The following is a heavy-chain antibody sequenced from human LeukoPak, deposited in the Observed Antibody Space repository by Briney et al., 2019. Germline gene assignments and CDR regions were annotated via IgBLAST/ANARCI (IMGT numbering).Heavy chain of an antibody. Sequence: PGGSLRLSCAASGFTVSSNYMSWVRQAPGKGLEWVSVIYSGGSTYYADSVKGRFAISRDNSKNTVYLQMDSLRGEDTAVYYCAKGRLAPDYWGQGTLVTVSS. CDR1: GFTVSSNY. J-gene: IGHJ4*02. V-gene: IGHV3-53*01. CDR2: IYSGGST. D-gene: IGHD3-3*02. CDR3: AKGRLAPDY.